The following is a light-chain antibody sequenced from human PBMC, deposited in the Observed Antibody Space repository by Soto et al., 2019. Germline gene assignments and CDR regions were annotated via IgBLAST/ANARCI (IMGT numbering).Light chain of an antibody. CDR2: GAS. Sequence: EIVLTQSPGTLSLSPGERATLSCRASQSVSSSYLAWYQQTPGQAPRLLIYGASSRATGIPDRFSGSGSGTEFTLTISRLEPEDFAVYYCQQYRSSPRTFGQGTKLEIK. J-gene: IGKJ2*01. V-gene: IGKV3-20*01. CDR3: QQYRSSPRT. CDR1: QSVSSSY.